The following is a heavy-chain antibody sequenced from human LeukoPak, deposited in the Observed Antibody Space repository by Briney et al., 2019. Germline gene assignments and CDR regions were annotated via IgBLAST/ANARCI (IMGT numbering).Heavy chain of an antibody. V-gene: IGHV3-66*01. CDR3: AREQDDYVWGSYRANDY. CDR1: GFTVSNNY. Sequence: GGSLRLSCAASGFTVSNNYMSWVRQAPGKGLEWVSVIYNDGRTIYADSVKGRFTISRDNAKNSLYLQMNSLRAEDTAVYYCAREQDDYVWGSYRANDYWGQGTLVTVSS. D-gene: IGHD3-16*02. J-gene: IGHJ4*02. CDR2: IYNDGRT.